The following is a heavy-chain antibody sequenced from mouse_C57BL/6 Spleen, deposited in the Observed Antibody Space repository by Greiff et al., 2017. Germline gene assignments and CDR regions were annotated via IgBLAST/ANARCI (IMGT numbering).Heavy chain of an antibody. CDR3: ARCGLLQYFDY. J-gene: IGHJ2*01. Sequence: EVLLVESGGGLVKPGGSLKLSCAASGFTFSDYGMHWVRQAPEKGLEWVAYISSGSSTIYYADTVKGRFTISRDNAKNTRFLQMTSLRSGDTAMYYCARCGLLQYFDYWGQGTTLTVSS. D-gene: IGHD2-3*01. CDR2: ISSGSSTI. CDR1: GFTFSDYG. V-gene: IGHV5-17*01.